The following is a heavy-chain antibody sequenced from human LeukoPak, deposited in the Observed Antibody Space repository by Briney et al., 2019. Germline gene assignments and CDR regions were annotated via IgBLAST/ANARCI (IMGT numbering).Heavy chain of an antibody. CDR2: IYWDDEK. Sequence: SGPPLVNPTQTLTLTCSFSGFPLSTSGVGVGWIRQPPGKALEWLALIYWDDEKRYSPSLMNRLTITKDTSKTQVVLKLTKMDPVDTAIYYCAHYYYETSGFAYWGQGTLVTVSS. J-gene: IGHJ4*02. CDR1: GFPLSTSGVG. D-gene: IGHD3-22*01. CDR3: AHYYYETSGFAY. V-gene: IGHV2-5*02.